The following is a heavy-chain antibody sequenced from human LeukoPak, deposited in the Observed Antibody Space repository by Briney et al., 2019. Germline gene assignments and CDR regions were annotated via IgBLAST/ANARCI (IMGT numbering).Heavy chain of an antibody. CDR3: ARDSTVLTWAFDY. Sequence: ASVKVSCKASGYTFTSYGISWVRQAPGQGLEWMGWIGAYNGNANYAQSLQGRVTMTTDTSTSTAYMDLRSLRSDDTAVYYCARDSTVLTWAFDYWGQGTLVTVSS. CDR1: GYTFTSYG. V-gene: IGHV1-18*01. D-gene: IGHD4/OR15-4a*01. J-gene: IGHJ4*02. CDR2: IGAYNGNA.